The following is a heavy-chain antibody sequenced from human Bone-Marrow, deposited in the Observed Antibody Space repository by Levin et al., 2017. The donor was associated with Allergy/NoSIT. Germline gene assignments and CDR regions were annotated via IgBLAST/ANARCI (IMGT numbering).Heavy chain of an antibody. J-gene: IGHJ5*02. CDR2: IIPVSGTP. D-gene: IGHD3-9*01. V-gene: IGHV1-69*13. Sequence: SVKVSCRASGFSLFTSSISWVRQAPGQGLEWIGEIIPVSGTPTYAEEFQGRVALTADASTGTVYMELYRLRSDDTAVYFCAREGRTNTIDWLRRWFDPWGQGTLITVSS. CDR3: AREGRTNTIDWLRRWFDP. CDR1: GFSLFTSS.